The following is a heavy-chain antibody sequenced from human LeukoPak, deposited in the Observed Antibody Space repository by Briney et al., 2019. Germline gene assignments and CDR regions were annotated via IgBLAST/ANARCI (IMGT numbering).Heavy chain of an antibody. V-gene: IGHV3-30*02. J-gene: IGHJ4*02. D-gene: IGHD6-13*01. CDR3: AKLWQQLAQFDY. Sequence: GGSLRLSCAASGFTFSSYGMHWVRQAPGKGLEWVAFIRYDGSSKYYADSVKGRFTISRDNSKNTLYLQMNSLRAEDTAVYYCAKLWQQLAQFDYWGQGTLVTVSS. CDR2: IRYDGSSK. CDR1: GFTFSSYG.